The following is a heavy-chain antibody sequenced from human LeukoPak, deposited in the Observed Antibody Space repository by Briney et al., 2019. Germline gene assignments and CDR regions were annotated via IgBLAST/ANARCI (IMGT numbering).Heavy chain of an antibody. V-gene: IGHV4-59*01. J-gene: IGHJ4*02. Sequence: SETLSLTCAVSGGSISSYYWSWIRQPRGKGLEWIGYIYYSGSTNYNPSLKSRVTISVDTSKNQFSLKLSSVTAADTAVYYCARGGSGWLPDYWGQGTLVTVSS. CDR2: IYYSGST. CDR3: ARGGSGWLPDY. CDR1: GGSISSYY. D-gene: IGHD6-19*01.